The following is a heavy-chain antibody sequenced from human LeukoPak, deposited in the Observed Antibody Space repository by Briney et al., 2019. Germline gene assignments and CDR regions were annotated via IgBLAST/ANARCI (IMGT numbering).Heavy chain of an antibody. D-gene: IGHD3-3*01. CDR1: GFTLPGHT. V-gene: IGHV3-23*01. Sequence: GGSLRLSCAASGFTLPGHTMTWLRQAPGKGLEWVSIIGGRDDRTYYADFVKGRFTISRYNSKNILYLQMNNLRAEDTAVYYCAKDPNPLYDLWSGYKWGQGTLVTVSS. J-gene: IGHJ4*02. CDR3: AKDPNPLYDLWSGYK. CDR2: IGGRDDRT.